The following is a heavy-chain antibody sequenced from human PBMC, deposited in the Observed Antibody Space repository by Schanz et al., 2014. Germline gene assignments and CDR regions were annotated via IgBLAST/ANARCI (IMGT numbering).Heavy chain of an antibody. CDR1: GLTFSDYY. D-gene: IGHD2-21*02. CDR3: ARPSDSSWYMDV. CDR2: ISSSSSYT. J-gene: IGHJ6*03. V-gene: IGHV3-11*05. Sequence: QVQLVESGGGLVKPGGSLRLSSAASGLTFSDYYMSWIRQAPGKGLEWVSYISSSSSYTNYADSVKGRFTISRDNAKNSLYLQMNSLRAEDTAVYYCARPSDSSWYMDVWGKGTTVTVSS.